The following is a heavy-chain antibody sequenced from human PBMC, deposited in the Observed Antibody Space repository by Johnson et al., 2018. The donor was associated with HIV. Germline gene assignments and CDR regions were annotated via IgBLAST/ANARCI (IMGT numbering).Heavy chain of an antibody. CDR3: AKARGIVGATGAFDI. V-gene: IGHV3-30*04. CDR1: GFTFSSYA. J-gene: IGHJ3*02. D-gene: IGHD1-26*01. Sequence: QVQLVESGGGVVQPGRSLRLSCAASGFTFSSYAMHWVRQAPGKGLEWVVVISYDGSNKYYADSVKGRFTISRDNSKNTLYLQMNSLRAEDTAVYYCAKARGIVGATGAFDIWDQGTMVTVSS. CDR2: ISYDGSNK.